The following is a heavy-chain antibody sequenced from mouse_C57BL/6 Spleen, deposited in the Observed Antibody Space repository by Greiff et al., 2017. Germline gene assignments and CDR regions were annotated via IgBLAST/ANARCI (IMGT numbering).Heavy chain of an antibody. V-gene: IGHV1-50*01. Sequence: QVQLQQPGAELVKPGASVTLSCKASGYTFTSYWMQWIKQRTGQGLEWIGEIDPSDSYTNYNQKFKGKATLTVDTSSSTAYMQLRSRTSEDSAVDYCARGGPFDYWGQGTTLTVSS. CDR1: GYTFTSYW. J-gene: IGHJ2*01. CDR3: ARGGPFDY. CDR2: IDPSDSYT.